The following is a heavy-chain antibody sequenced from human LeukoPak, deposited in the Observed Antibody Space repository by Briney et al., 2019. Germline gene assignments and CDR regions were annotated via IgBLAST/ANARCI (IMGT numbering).Heavy chain of an antibody. V-gene: IGHV3-23*01. CDR3: ASVMTTVTLYGMDV. CDR2: ISGSGGST. Sequence: GGSLRLSCAASGFTFSSYAMSWVRQAPGKGLEWVSAISGSGGSTYYADSVKGRFTISRDNSKNTLYLQMNSLRAEDTAVYYCASVMTTVTLYGMDVWGQGTTVTVSS. D-gene: IGHD4-17*01. CDR1: GFTFSSYA. J-gene: IGHJ6*02.